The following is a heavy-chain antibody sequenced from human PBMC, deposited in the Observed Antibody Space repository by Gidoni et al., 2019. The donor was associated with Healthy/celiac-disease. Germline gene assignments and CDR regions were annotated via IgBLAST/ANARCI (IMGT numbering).Heavy chain of an antibody. V-gene: IGHV3-23*01. Sequence: EVQLLESGGGLVQPGGSLRLSCAASGFTFSSYAMSWVRQAPGKGLEWVSAISGSGGSTYYADSVKGRFTISRDNSKNTLYLQMNSLRAEDTAVYYCAKDRWAVAGGLDAFDIWGQGTMVTVSS. CDR1: GFTFSSYA. J-gene: IGHJ3*02. CDR3: AKDRWAVAGGLDAFDI. CDR2: ISGSGGST. D-gene: IGHD6-19*01.